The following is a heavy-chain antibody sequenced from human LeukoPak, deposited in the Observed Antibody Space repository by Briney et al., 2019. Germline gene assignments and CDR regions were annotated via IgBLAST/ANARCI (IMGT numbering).Heavy chain of an antibody. Sequence: PSETLSLTCTVSSGSINSYYWSWIRQPPGKGLEWIGYIYYSGSTYSNPSLKSRVTISVDTSKNQFSLKLSSVTAADTAVYYCASFYCSGGSCYQYYYYYYMDVWGKGTTVTISS. D-gene: IGHD2-15*01. V-gene: IGHV4-59*04. CDR1: SGSINSYY. CDR2: IYYSGST. J-gene: IGHJ6*03. CDR3: ASFYCSGGSCYQYYYYYYMDV.